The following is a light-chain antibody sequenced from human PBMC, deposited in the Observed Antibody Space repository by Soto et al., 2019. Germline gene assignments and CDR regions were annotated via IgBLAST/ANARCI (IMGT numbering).Light chain of an antibody. CDR2: GAS. CDR1: QRVSMW. Sequence: TQMTPSPSTLSASIVDPVTITYRASQRVSMWLAWFQQKPGKAPRLLIYGASNLESGVPSRFSGSGSGTDFTLTISSLQPEDFATYYCQQGFSTPWAFGQGTKVDIK. CDR3: QQGFSTPWA. J-gene: IGKJ1*01. V-gene: IGKV1-5*01.